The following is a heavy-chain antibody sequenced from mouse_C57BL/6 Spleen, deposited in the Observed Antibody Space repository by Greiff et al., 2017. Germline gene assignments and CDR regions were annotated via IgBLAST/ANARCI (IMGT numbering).Heavy chain of an antibody. Sequence: VQLQQPGAELVKPGASVKMSCKASGYTFTSYWITWVKQRPGQGLEWIGDIYPGSGSTNYNEKFKSKATLTVDTSSSTAYMQLSSLTSEDSAVYDCARAGYYGSSYRQGFYYCDYWGQGTTLTVSS. V-gene: IGHV1-55*01. CDR2: IYPGSGST. J-gene: IGHJ2*01. CDR3: ARAGYYGSSYRQGFYYCDY. CDR1: GYTFTSYW. D-gene: IGHD1-1*01.